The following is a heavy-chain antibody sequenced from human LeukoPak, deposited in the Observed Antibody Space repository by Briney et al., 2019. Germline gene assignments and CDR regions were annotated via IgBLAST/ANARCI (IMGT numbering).Heavy chain of an antibody. CDR1: GYSFTSYL. CDR2: IYPGDSDT. D-gene: IGHD3-22*01. CDR3: ARTRLVCLYYYDSSGLEAFDI. J-gene: IGHJ3*02. V-gene: IGHV5-51*01. Sequence: GESLKISSNGSGYSFTSYLIGWVRQMPGKGLEWMGIIYPGDSDTRYSPSFQGQVTISDDKSISTAYLQWSSLKASDTAMYDCARTRLVCLYYYDSSGLEAFDIWGQGTMVTVSS.